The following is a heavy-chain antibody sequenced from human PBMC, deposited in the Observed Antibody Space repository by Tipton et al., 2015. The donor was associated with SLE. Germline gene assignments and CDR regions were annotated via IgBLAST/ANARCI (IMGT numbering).Heavy chain of an antibody. Sequence: SLRLSCAASGFTFSSYAMSWVRQAPGKGLEWVGFIRSKAYGGTTEYAASVKGRFTISRDDSKSIAYLQMNSLKTEDTAVYYCTRGSSYCGGDCYTDWGQGTLVTVSS. CDR2: IRSKAYGGTT. V-gene: IGHV3-49*04. CDR3: TRGSSYCGGDCYTD. J-gene: IGHJ4*02. D-gene: IGHD2-21*01. CDR1: GFTFSSYA.